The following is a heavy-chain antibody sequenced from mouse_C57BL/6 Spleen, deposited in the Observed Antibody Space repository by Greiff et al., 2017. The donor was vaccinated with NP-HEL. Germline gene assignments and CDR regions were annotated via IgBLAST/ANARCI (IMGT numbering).Heavy chain of an antibody. CDR3: ARETDGYDDY. CDR2: IDPSDSET. CDR1: GYTFTSYW. J-gene: IGHJ2*01. D-gene: IGHD2-2*01. Sequence: VKLQESGAELVRPGSSVKLSCKASGYTFTSYWMHWVKQRPIQGLEWIGNIDPSDSETHYNQKFKDKATLTVDKSSSTAYMQLSSLTSEDSAVYYCARETDGYDDYWGQGTTLTVSS. V-gene: IGHV1-52*01.